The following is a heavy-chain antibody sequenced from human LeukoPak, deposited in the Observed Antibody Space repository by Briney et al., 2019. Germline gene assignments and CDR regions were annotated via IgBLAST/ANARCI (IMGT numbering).Heavy chain of an antibody. CDR1: GYSFTSYW. J-gene: IGHJ5*02. CDR3: ARHAGDWFDP. CDR2: IDPSDSYT. V-gene: IGHV5-10-1*01. Sequence: GESLMISCKGSGYSFTSYWISRVRQMPGKGLEWMGRIDPSDSYTNYSPSFQGHVTISADKSISTAYLQWSSLKASDTAMYYCARHAGDWFDPWGQGTLVTVSS. D-gene: IGHD3-10*01.